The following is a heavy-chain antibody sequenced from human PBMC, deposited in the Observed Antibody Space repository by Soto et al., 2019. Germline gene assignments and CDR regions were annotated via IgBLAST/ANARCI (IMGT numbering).Heavy chain of an antibody. D-gene: IGHD6-13*01. Sequence: ASVKVSCKASGYTFSSYDINWVRQATGQGLEWMGWMNPNSGNTGYAQKFQGRVAMTRNTSIGTAYMELSSLRSEDTAVYYCARRSSSWRYNWFDPWGQGTLVPVSS. V-gene: IGHV1-8*01. CDR3: ARRSSSWRYNWFDP. CDR2: MNPNSGNT. CDR1: GYTFSSYD. J-gene: IGHJ5*02.